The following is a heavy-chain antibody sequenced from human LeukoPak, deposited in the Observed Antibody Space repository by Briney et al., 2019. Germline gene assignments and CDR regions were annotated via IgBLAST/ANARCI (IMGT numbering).Heavy chain of an antibody. CDR1: GGSIARSDYI. CDR2: IYPSGHT. CDR3: ARLERGNFDY. V-gene: IGHV4-39*01. D-gene: IGHD1-1*01. J-gene: IGHJ4*02. Sequence: PSETLSLTCSVSGGSIARSDYIWDWLRQPPGKGLEWIGNIYPSGHTHYNPSLRSRVTMSLDTSKNQFSLKMNSVTAADTAVYYCARLERGNFDYWGQGTLVTVSS.